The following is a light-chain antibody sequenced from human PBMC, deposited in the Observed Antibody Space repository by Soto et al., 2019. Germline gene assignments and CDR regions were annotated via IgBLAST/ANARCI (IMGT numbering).Light chain of an antibody. CDR1: QSVSTY. J-gene: IGKJ2*01. Sequence: DIQSTQSPSSLSAYVGYRVTITCPASQSVSTYLNWYFQKSGGAPKLLIHGVSKLENGTPSRFSGSGLATDFTLTINTLQPEDFAVYFCQQTYMVPYTFGKGTKVDIK. CDR2: GVS. V-gene: IGKV1-39*01. CDR3: QQTYMVPYT.